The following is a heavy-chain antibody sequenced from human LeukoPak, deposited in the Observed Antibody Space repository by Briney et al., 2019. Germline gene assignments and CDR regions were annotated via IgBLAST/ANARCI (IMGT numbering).Heavy chain of an antibody. CDR3: ARYVVVTATWDAFDI. J-gene: IGHJ3*02. CDR2: IYYSGST. D-gene: IGHD2-21*02. CDR1: GGSISSYY. V-gene: IGHV4-59*01. Sequence: PSETLSLTCTVSGGSISSYYWSWIRQPPGKGLEWIGYIYYSGSTNYNPSLKSRVTISVDTSKNRFSLKLSSVTAADTAVYYCARYVVVTATWDAFDIWGQGTMVTVSS.